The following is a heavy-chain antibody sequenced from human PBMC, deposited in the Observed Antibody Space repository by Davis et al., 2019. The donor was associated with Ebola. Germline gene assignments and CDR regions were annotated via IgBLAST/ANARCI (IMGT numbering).Heavy chain of an antibody. CDR1: GFTFSSYS. D-gene: IGHD3-22*01. J-gene: IGHJ4*02. Sequence: PGGSLRLSCAASGFTFSSYSMNWVRQAPGKGLEWVSSISSRSSYIYYADSVKGRFTISRDNAKNSLYLQMNSLRAEDTAVYYCARDRGYYDSSGYYPNYWGQGTLVTVSS. CDR2: ISSRSSYI. CDR3: ARDRGYYDSSGYYPNY. V-gene: IGHV3-21*01.